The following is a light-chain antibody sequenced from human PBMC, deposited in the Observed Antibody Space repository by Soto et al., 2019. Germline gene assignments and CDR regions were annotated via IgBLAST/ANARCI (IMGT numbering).Light chain of an antibody. CDR1: QRVTGSS. V-gene: IGKV3-20*01. Sequence: EIVLTQSPGTLSLSPGERATLSCRASQRVTGSSLAWYQHKPGQAPRLLIYGASSRATGIPDRFSGSGSGTDFTLTVSRLEPEDFAVYYCQQYGDSPRTFGQGTKVEIK. CDR2: GAS. J-gene: IGKJ1*01. CDR3: QQYGDSPRT.